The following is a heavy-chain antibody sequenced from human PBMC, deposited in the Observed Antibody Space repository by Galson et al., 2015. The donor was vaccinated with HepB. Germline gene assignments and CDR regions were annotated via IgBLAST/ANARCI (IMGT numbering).Heavy chain of an antibody. D-gene: IGHD3-22*01. CDR3: ASLITMIAAGSDY. Sequence: SLRLSCAASGFTFSSYAMHWVRQAPGKGLEWVAVISYDGSNKYYADSVKGRFTISRDNSENTLYLQMNSLRAEDTAVYYCASLITMIAAGSDYWGQGTLVTVSS. CDR1: GFTFSSYA. J-gene: IGHJ4*02. CDR2: ISYDGSNK. V-gene: IGHV3-30*04.